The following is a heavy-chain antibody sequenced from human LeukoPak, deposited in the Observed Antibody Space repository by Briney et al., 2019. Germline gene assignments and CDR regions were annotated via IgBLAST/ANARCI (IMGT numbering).Heavy chain of an antibody. V-gene: IGHV3-48*01. D-gene: IGHD4-23*01. CDR1: GFTFSSYS. CDR2: LIVGNGNQ. CDR3: ARDRNGGSFDY. Sequence: GGSLRLSCAASGFTFSSYSMSWVRQAPGKGLEWVSFLIVGNGNQHYADSVKGRFTISRDDAKNSLYLQMNSLRAEDTAVYYRARDRNGGSFDYWGQGTLVTVSS. J-gene: IGHJ4*02.